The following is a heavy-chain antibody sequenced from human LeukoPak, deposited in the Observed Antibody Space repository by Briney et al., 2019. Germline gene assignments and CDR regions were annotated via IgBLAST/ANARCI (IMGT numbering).Heavy chain of an antibody. Sequence: ASVKVSCKASGYTFTGYYMHWVRQAPGQGLEWMGRINPNSGGTNYAQKFQGRVTMTRDTSISTAYMELSRLRSDDTAVYDCARDHCSGGSCYDFVDYWGQGTLVTVSS. CDR1: GYTFTGYY. CDR2: INPNSGGT. CDR3: ARDHCSGGSCYDFVDY. D-gene: IGHD2-15*01. V-gene: IGHV1-2*06. J-gene: IGHJ4*02.